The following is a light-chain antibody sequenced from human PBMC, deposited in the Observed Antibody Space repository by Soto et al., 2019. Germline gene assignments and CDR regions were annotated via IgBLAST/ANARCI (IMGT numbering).Light chain of an antibody. J-gene: IGKJ4*01. CDR3: QQYAISPIT. V-gene: IGKV3-20*01. CDR1: QSVSSSF. CDR2: GAS. Sequence: EIVLTQSPGTLSLSPGERVTVSCRASQSVSSSFLAWYQQKPGQAPRLLIHGASIRATGIPDRFTGSGSGTDFILTISRLEPEDFAVYHCQQYAISPITFGGGTKVEIK.